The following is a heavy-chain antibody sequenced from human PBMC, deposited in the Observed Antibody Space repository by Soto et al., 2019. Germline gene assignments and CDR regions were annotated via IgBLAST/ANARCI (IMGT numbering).Heavy chain of an antibody. V-gene: IGHV5-51*01. D-gene: IGHD1-7*01. CDR2: IFPGDSDT. Sequence: ESPKTSCQGSGYNFGAYWIGRVRQMPGKGLEWMGIIFPGDSDTRYRPSFQGQVTISVDRSINTAYLQWGSLKASDTAMYFCARGGIIGTPSDYWGQGTQVTVSS. CDR1: GYNFGAYW. CDR3: ARGGIIGTPSDY. J-gene: IGHJ4*02.